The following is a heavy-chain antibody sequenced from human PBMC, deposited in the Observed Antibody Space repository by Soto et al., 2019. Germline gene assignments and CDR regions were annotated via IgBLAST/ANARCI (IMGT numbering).Heavy chain of an antibody. CDR1: GYSFTSYW. CDR3: ARLDTAMVSRDFDI. J-gene: IGHJ3*02. CDR2: IYPGDSDT. D-gene: IGHD5-18*01. V-gene: IGHV5-51*01. Sequence: PGESLKISCKGSGYSFTSYWIGWVRQTPGKGLEWMGIIYPGDSDTRYSPSFQGQVTISADKSISTAYLQWSSLKASDTAMYYCARLDTAMVSRDFDIWGQGTMVNVSS.